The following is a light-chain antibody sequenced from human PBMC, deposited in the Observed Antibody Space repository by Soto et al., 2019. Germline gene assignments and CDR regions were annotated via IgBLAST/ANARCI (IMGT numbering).Light chain of an antibody. CDR3: GSYSSSSTLYV. CDR2: DVS. CDR1: RSNVGGSNY. Sequence: QSALTQPASVSGSPGQSSTISCTGTRSNVGGSNYVSWYQQHPGKAPKLMIYDVSNRPSGVSNRFSGSKSGNTASLTISGLQAEDEADYYCGSYSSSSTLYVFGTGTKVTVL. J-gene: IGLJ1*01. V-gene: IGLV2-14*03.